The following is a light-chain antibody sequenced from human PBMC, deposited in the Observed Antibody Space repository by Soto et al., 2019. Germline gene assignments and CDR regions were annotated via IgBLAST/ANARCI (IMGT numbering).Light chain of an antibody. V-gene: IGKV3-11*01. CDR1: QSVSID. CDR2: GAS. J-gene: IGKJ5*01. CDR3: QQRSNWPT. Sequence: EIVLTQSPGTLSLSPGERATLSCRASQSVSIDLAWYQQTPGQAPRLLIYGASTRATGIPVRFSGSGSGTDFTLTISRLEPEDFAVYYCQQRSNWPTFGQGTRLEIK.